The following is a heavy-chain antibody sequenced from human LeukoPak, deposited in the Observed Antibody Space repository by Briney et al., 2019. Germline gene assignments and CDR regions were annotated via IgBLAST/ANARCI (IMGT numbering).Heavy chain of an antibody. CDR2: INPSGGST. J-gene: IGHJ5*02. CDR3: ATSLPMMEIWFDP. Sequence: ASVTVSCKASGYTFTSYYMHWVRQAPGQGLEWMGIINPSGGSTSYAQKFQGRVTMTRDMSTSTVYMELSSLRSEDTAVYYCATSLPMMEIWFDPWGQGTLVTVSS. CDR1: GYTFTSYY. V-gene: IGHV1-46*01. D-gene: IGHD3-16*01.